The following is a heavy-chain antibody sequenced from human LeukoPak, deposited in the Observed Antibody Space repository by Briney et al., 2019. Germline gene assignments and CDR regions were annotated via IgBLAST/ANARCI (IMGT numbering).Heavy chain of an antibody. V-gene: IGHV3-48*02. J-gene: IGHJ4*02. CDR3: ARGSGLVVRGDYFDY. CDR1: GFSFSSNS. Sequence: PGGSLRLSCAVSGFSFSSNSMNWVRQAPGKGLEWVSYITSSSSTIYYADSVKGRFTISRDNAKNSLYLQMNSLRDEDTAVYYCARGSGLVVRGDYFDYWGQGTLVTVSS. D-gene: IGHD3-10*01. CDR2: ITSSSSTI.